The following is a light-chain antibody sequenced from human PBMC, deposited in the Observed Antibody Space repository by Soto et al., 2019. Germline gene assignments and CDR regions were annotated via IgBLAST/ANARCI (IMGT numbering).Light chain of an antibody. CDR1: QSVSNN. CDR3: QQYYEWVT. CDR2: GAS. J-gene: IGKJ4*01. Sequence: EIVMTQSPATLSVSPGETAALSCRASQSVSNNLAWYQQKPGQAPRFLIYGASTRATGIPARFSGSGSGTEFTLIISSLQSEDFAVYYCQQYYEWVTFGGGTKVEIK. V-gene: IGKV3-15*01.